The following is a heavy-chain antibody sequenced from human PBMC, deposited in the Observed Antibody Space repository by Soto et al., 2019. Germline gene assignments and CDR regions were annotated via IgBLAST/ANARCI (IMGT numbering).Heavy chain of an antibody. CDR3: AGVGTGSSTPLDI. J-gene: IGHJ3*02. D-gene: IGHD3-9*01. Sequence: PGGSLRLSCVASGFMFTRSTMNWARQAPGKGLEWVSSITSASDYIFYADSVKGRFTISRDDAKNSLYLQMNSLRAEDTAVYYCAGVGTGSSTPLDIWGQGTMVTVSS. CDR1: GFMFTRST. V-gene: IGHV3-21*01. CDR2: ITSASDYI.